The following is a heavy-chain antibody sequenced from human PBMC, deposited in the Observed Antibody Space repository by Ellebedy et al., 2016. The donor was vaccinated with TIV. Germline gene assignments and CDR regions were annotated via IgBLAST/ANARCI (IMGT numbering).Heavy chain of an antibody. Sequence: SETLSLTCTVSGYSISSGYYWGWIRQPPGKGLEWIGSIYHSGSTYYNPSLKSRVTISVDTSKNQFSLKLRSVTAADTAVYFCARETMATNPGDYWGQGTLVTVSS. CDR1: GYSISSGYY. CDR3: ARETMATNPGDY. V-gene: IGHV4-38-2*02. CDR2: IYHSGST. J-gene: IGHJ4*02. D-gene: IGHD5-24*01.